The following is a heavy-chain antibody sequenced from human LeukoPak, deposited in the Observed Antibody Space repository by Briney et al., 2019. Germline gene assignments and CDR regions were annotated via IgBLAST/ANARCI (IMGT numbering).Heavy chain of an antibody. V-gene: IGHV3-30*09. CDR2: ISYDGTNK. CDR1: GFTFRDYA. J-gene: IGHJ4*02. CDR3: AKDRGSPSDPFDH. Sequence: GGSLRLSCAASGFTFRDYAMHWVRQAPGKGLEWVAVISYDGTNKYYADSVKGRFAISRDNSKNTLYLQMNSLRAEDTAAYYCAKDRGSPSDPFDHWGQGTLVTVSS. D-gene: IGHD6-6*01.